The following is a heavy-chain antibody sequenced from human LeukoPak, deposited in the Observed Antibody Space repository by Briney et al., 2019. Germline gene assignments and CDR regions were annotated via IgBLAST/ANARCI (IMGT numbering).Heavy chain of an antibody. J-gene: IGHJ3*02. CDR1: GFTFSSYA. CDR2: ISGSGGST. D-gene: IGHD6-25*01. V-gene: IGHV3-23*01. CDR3: AKDEADADAFDI. Sequence: GGSLRLSCAASGFTFSSYAMSWVRQAPGKGLEWVSAISGSGGSTYYADSVKGRFTISRDNSKDTLYLQMNSLRAEDTAVYYCAKDEADADAFDIWGQGTMVTVSS.